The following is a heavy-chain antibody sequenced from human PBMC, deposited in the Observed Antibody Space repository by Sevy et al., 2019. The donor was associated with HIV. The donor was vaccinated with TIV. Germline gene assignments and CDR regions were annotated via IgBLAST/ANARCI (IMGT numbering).Heavy chain of an antibody. CDR1: GFTFSSYA. V-gene: IGHV3-30-3*01. D-gene: IGHD2-15*01. CDR3: ARDPRPHLYCSGGSRYSKVGTKYYYYGMDV. Sequence: GGSLRLSCAASGFTFSSYAMHWVRQAPGKGLEWVAVISYDGSNKYYADSVKGRFTISRDNSKNTLYLQMNSLRAEDTAVYYCARDPRPHLYCSGGSRYSKVGTKYYYYGMDVWGQGTTVTVSS. J-gene: IGHJ6*02. CDR2: ISYDGSNK.